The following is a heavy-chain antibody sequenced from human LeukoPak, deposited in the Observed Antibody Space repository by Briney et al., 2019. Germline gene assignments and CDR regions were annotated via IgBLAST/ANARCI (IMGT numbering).Heavy chain of an antibody. CDR2: IYYSGST. CDR3: ARHPRNYYGSGISDY. Sequence: SETLSLTCTVSGGSISSSSYYWGWIRQPPGKGLEWIGSIYYSGSTYYNPSLKSRVTISVDTSKNQFSLKLGSVTAADTAVYYCARHPRNYYGSGISDYWGQGTLVTVSS. V-gene: IGHV4-39*01. J-gene: IGHJ4*02. CDR1: GGSISSSSYY. D-gene: IGHD3-10*01.